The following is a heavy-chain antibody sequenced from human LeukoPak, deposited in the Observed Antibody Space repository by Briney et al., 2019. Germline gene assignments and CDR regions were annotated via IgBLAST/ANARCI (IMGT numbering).Heavy chain of an antibody. CDR2: INYCGTT. CDR1: GGSFSSHY. Sequence: PSETLSLTCTVSGGSFSSHYWSWIRQPPGKGLEWIGYINYCGTTNYNPSLKSRVIMSVDTSKNQFSLRLTSVTAADTAVYYCARGPEGSGSYIFDYWGQGTLVTVSS. CDR3: ARGPEGSGSYIFDY. J-gene: IGHJ4*02. D-gene: IGHD3-10*01. V-gene: IGHV4-59*11.